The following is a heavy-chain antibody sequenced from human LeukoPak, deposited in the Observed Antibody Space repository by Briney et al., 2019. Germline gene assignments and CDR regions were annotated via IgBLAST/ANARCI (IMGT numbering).Heavy chain of an antibody. D-gene: IGHD2-15*01. J-gene: IGHJ4*02. Sequence: GASVKVSCKASGYTFTSYDINWVRQATGQGLEWMGWMNPNSGNTGYAQKFQGRVTMTRNTSISTAYMELSSLRSEDTAVYYCAREILDCSGGSCYSSFLYWGQGTLVTVSS. CDR3: AREILDCSGGSCYSSFLY. CDR2: MNPNSGNT. V-gene: IGHV1-8*01. CDR1: GYTFTSYD.